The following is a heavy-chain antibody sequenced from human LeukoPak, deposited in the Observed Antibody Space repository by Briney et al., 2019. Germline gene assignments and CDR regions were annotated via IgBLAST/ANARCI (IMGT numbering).Heavy chain of an antibody. CDR2: ISAYNGNT. CDR3: AREGYGDYLRAFDI. V-gene: IGHV1-18*01. Sequence: ASVKVSCKTSGYNVNSYGLSWVRQVPGQGLEWMGWISAYNGNTNYAQKAQGRVTMTTDTSTSTAYMELRSLRFDDTAVYYCAREGYGDYLRAFDIWGQGTIVTVSS. J-gene: IGHJ3*02. CDR1: GYNVNSYG. D-gene: IGHD4-17*01.